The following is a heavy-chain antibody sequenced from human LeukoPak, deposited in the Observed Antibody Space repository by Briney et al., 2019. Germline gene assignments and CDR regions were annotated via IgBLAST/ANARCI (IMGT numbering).Heavy chain of an antibody. CDR1: GFTFSSFG. D-gene: IGHD6-13*01. Sequence: PGRSLRLSCAASGFTFSSFGMHWVRQAPGKGLEWVAVISYDGSSKYYADSVKGRFTISRDNSKNTLYPQMNSLRAEDTAVYYCASPAVYSSSWYYFDYWGQGTLVTVSS. V-gene: IGHV3-30*03. CDR2: ISYDGSSK. J-gene: IGHJ4*02. CDR3: ASPAVYSSSWYYFDY.